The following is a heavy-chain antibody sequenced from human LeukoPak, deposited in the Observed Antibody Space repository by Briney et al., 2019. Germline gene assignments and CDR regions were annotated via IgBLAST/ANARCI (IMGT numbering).Heavy chain of an antibody. V-gene: IGHV3-21*01. D-gene: IGHD3-22*01. J-gene: IGHJ4*02. CDR1: GFTFSNAW. CDR3: ARDTGYSDSSGYYGTNFDS. Sequence: PGGSLRLSCAASGFTFSNAWMSWVRQAPGKGLEWVSSISSSSSYIYYADSVKGRFTISRDNAKNSLYLQMNSLRAEDTAVYYCARDTGYSDSSGYYGTNFDSWGQGTLVTVSS. CDR2: ISSSSSYI.